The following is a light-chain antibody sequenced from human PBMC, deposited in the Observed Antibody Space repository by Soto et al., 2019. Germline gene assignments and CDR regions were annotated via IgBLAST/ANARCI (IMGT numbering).Light chain of an antibody. CDR2: LAY. J-gene: IGKJ1*01. CDR1: QTILYSSNNKSY. V-gene: IGKV4-1*01. CDR3: QQYYTTPRT. Sequence: DIVMTQSPDSLAVSLGEGASINCKSSQTILYSSNNKSYLAWYQQIPGQPPKLLIYLAYTRESGVPDRFSGSGSGTDFTLTISSLQAEDVEVYYCQQYYTTPRTFGQGTKVEIK.